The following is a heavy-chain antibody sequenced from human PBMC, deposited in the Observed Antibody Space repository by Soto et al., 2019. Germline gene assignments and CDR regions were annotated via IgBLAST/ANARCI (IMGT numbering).Heavy chain of an antibody. J-gene: IGHJ4*02. D-gene: IGHD3-3*01. CDR1: GYTFTVYY. V-gene: IGHV1-2*02. Sequence: ASVKVSCKASGYTFTVYYMHWVRQAPGQGLEWMGWINPKSGGTMYPQKFQGRVTMTWDTSISTAYMALTRLRSDDTALYYCAKDIGRRTTIFGVPWPHYWGQGTLVTVSS. CDR2: INPKSGGT. CDR3: AKDIGRRTTIFGVPWPHY.